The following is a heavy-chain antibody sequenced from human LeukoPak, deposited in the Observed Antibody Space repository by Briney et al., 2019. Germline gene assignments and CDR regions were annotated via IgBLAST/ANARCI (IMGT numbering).Heavy chain of an antibody. CDR2: IYYSGST. V-gene: IGHV4-59*01. Sequence: PSETLSLTCTVSGGSISSYYWSWIRQPPGKGLEWIGYIYYSGSTNYNPSLKSRVTISVDTSKNQFSLKLSSVTAADTAVYYCARGTPYGSGSYPLYYFDYWGQGTLVTVSS. J-gene: IGHJ4*02. D-gene: IGHD3-10*01. CDR3: ARGTPYGSGSYPLYYFDY. CDR1: GGSISSYY.